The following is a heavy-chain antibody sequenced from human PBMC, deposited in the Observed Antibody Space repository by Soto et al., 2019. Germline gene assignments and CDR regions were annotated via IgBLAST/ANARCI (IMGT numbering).Heavy chain of an antibody. CDR3: ATASTTVTDLNWFVP. CDR1: GFTFSSYA. Sequence: GGSLRLSCAASGFTFSSYAMSWVRQAPGKGLEWVPGISGSGGSTYYADPVKGRFTISKENSKNTLYLQMNSLRAEDTAVYYFATASTTVTDLNWFVPGGQGALAAVSS. CDR2: ISGSGGST. J-gene: IGHJ5*01. V-gene: IGHV3-23*01. D-gene: IGHD4-4*01.